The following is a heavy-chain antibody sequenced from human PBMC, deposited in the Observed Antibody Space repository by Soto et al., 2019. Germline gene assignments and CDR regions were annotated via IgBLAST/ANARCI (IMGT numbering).Heavy chain of an antibody. CDR1: GGSFSGYY. V-gene: IGHV4-34*01. Sequence: QVQLQQWGAGLLKPSETLSLTCAVYGGSFSGYYWSWIRQPPGKGLEWIGEINHSGSTNYNPSLKSRVTISVDTSKNQFSLKLSSVTAADTAVYYCARGSDHTPQALEYWGQGTLVTVSS. CDR3: ARGSDHTPQALEY. CDR2: INHSGST. J-gene: IGHJ4*02.